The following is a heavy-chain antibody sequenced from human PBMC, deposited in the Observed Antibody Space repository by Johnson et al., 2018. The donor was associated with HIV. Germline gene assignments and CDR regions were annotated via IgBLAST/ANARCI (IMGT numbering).Heavy chain of an antibody. D-gene: IGHD2-15*01. CDR2: ISSAGSTN. J-gene: IGHJ3*02. CDR3: ASILVVAAQEADAFDI. CDR1: GFTFSSYP. V-gene: IGHV3-30*04. Sequence: QVQLVESGGGAVQPGRSLRLSCAASGFTFSSYPMHWVRQAPGKGLEWVAVISSAGSTNYYADSVKGRFPISRDNCKNTLYLQMNSLRAEDTAVYYCASILVVAAQEADAFDIWGQGTMVTVSS.